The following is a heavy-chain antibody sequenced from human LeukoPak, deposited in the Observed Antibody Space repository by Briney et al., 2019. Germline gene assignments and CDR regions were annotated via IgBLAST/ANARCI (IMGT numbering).Heavy chain of an antibody. J-gene: IGHJ3*02. D-gene: IGHD3-3*01. CDR1: GFSLSTSGMC. CDR2: IYWDDDK. Sequence: ESGPALVKPTQTLTLTCTFSGFSLSTSGMCVSWIRQPPGKALEWLALIYWDDDKYYSTSLKTRLTISKDTSKNQVVVTMTNMDPVDTATYYCAWMQSAYDAFDIWGQGTMVTVSS. CDR3: AWMQSAYDAFDI. V-gene: IGHV2-70*01.